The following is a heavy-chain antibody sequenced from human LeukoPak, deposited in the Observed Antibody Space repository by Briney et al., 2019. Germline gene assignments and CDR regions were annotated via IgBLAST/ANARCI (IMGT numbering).Heavy chain of an antibody. Sequence: ASVKVSCKASGYTFTGYYMHWVRQAPGQGLEWMGWINPNSGGTNYAQKFQGRVTMTRDTSISTAYMELSRLRSDDTAVYYCARTVLRYFDWLLHFDYWGQGTLVTVSS. V-gene: IGHV1-2*02. CDR3: ARTVLRYFDWLLHFDY. CDR2: INPNSGGT. CDR1: GYTFTGYY. D-gene: IGHD3-9*01. J-gene: IGHJ4*02.